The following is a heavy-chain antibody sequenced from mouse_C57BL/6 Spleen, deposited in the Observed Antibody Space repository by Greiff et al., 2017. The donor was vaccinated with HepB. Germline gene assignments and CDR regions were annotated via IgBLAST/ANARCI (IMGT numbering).Heavy chain of an antibody. CDR3: ARSIWPYYFDY. CDR1: GYSFTSYY. V-gene: IGHV1-66*01. J-gene: IGHJ2*01. CDR2: IYPGSGNT. Sequence: VKLQESGPELVKPGASVKISCKASGYSFTSYYIHWVKQRPGQGLEWIGWIYPGSGNTKYNEKFKGKATLTADTSSSTAYMQLSSLTSEDSAVYYCARSIWPYYFDYWGQGTTLTVSS. D-gene: IGHD1-1*02.